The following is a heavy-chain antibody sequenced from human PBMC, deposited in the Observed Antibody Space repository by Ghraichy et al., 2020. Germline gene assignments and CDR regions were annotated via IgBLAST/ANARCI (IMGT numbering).Heavy chain of an antibody. CDR3: ATVGSYYYGSGRYPTTFDY. Sequence: ASVKVSCKVSGYTLTELSMHWVRQAPGKGLEWMGGFDPEDGETIYAQKFQGRVTMTEDTSTDTAYMELSSLRSEDTAVYYCATVGSYYYGSGRYPTTFDYWGQGTLVTVSS. D-gene: IGHD3-10*01. V-gene: IGHV1-24*01. CDR1: GYTLTELS. J-gene: IGHJ4*02. CDR2: FDPEDGET.